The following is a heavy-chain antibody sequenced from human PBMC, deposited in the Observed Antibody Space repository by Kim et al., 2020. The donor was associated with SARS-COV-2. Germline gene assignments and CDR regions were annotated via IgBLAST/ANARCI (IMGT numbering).Heavy chain of an antibody. J-gene: IGHJ4*02. CDR2: IYPGDSDT. CDR1: GYRFATYS. V-gene: IGHV5-51*01. Sequence: GESLKISCKGSGYRFATYSIAWVRQMPGKGLEWLGIIYPGDSDTRYSPSFQGRVTISVDKSIDTAYLQWSSLKASDTAMYYCARCGVTIYGVSYPFADCWGQGTLVTVSS. CDR3: ARCGVTIYGVSYPFADC. D-gene: IGHD3-3*01.